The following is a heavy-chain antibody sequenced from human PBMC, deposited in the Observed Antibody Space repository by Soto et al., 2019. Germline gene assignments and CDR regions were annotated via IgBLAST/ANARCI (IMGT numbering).Heavy chain of an antibody. V-gene: IGHV4-59*01. Sequence: SETLSLTCTVSGGSISGYYWSWIRQPPGKGLEWIGYIYYSGSTNYNPSLKSRVTISVDTSKNQFSLKLSSVTAADTAVYYCARLLDFWSGYYWFDPWGQGTLVTVSS. CDR1: GGSISGYY. CDR2: IYYSGST. D-gene: IGHD3-3*01. CDR3: ARLLDFWSGYYWFDP. J-gene: IGHJ5*02.